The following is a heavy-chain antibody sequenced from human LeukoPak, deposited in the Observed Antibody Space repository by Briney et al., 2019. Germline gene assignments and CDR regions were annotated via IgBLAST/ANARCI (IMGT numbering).Heavy chain of an antibody. CDR1: GGSISSSSYY. CDR2: IYYSGST. J-gene: IGHJ5*02. Sequence: PSETLSLTCTVSGGSISSSSYYWGWIRQPPGKGLEWIGSIYYSGSTYYNPSLKSRVTISVDTSKNQFSLKLSSVTAADTAAYYCARLVGLPYRIAVAGRRGRFDPWGQGTLVTVSS. V-gene: IGHV4-39*01. D-gene: IGHD6-19*01. CDR3: ARLVGLPYRIAVAGRRGRFDP.